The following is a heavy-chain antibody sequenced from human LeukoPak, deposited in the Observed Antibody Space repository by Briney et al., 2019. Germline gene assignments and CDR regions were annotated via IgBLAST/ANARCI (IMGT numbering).Heavy chain of an antibody. D-gene: IGHD6-6*01. CDR2: ITSSSSTI. CDR3: AREYSSSSGSVSDY. CDR1: GFAFSSYN. V-gene: IGHV3-48*02. J-gene: IGHJ4*02. Sequence: GGSLRLSCAASGFAFSSYNMNWVRQAPGKGLEWVSYITSSSSTIYYADSVKGRFTISRDNAKNSLYLQMNSLRDEDTAVYYCAREYSSSSGSVSDYWGQGTLVTVSS.